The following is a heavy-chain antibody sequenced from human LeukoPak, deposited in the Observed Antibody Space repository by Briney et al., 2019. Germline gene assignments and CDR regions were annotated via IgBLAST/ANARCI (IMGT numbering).Heavy chain of an antibody. D-gene: IGHD3-3*01. CDR1: GGSFSGYY. J-gene: IGHJ4*02. Sequence: KSSETLSLTCAVYGGSFSGYYWSWIRQPPGKGLGWIGEINHSGSTNYNPSLKSRVTISVDTSKNQFSLKLSSVTAADTAVYYCARGPRLITIFGVVSRVIEAFFDYWGQGTLVTVSS. CDR3: ARGPRLITIFGVVSRVIEAFFDY. V-gene: IGHV4-34*01. CDR2: INHSGST.